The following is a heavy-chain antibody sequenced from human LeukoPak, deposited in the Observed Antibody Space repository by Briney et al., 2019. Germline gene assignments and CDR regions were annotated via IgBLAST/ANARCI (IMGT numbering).Heavy chain of an antibody. D-gene: IGHD4-11*01. CDR3: ARDENTVTTDHHFDY. Sequence: ASVKVSCKASGYTFTSYGISWVRQAPGQGREWMGWISAYNGNTNYAQKLQGRVTMTTDTSTSTAYMELRSLRSDDTAVYYCARDENTVTTDHHFDYWGQGTLVTVSS. V-gene: IGHV1-18*01. CDR2: ISAYNGNT. CDR1: GYTFTSYG. J-gene: IGHJ4*02.